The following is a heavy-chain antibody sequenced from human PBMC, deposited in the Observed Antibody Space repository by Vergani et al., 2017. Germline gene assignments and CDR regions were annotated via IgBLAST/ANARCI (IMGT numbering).Heavy chain of an antibody. V-gene: IGHV4-39*01. J-gene: IGHJ4*02. CDR2: IYYSGST. CDR3: ARVIPAAGPTFFDY. D-gene: IGHD6-13*01. Sequence: QLQLQESGPGLVKPSETLSLTCTVPGGSISSSSYYWGWIRQPPGKGLEWIGSIYYSGSTYYNPSLKSRVTISVDTSKNQFSLKLSSVTAADTAVYYCARVIPAAGPTFFDYWGQGTLVTVSS. CDR1: GGSISSSSYY.